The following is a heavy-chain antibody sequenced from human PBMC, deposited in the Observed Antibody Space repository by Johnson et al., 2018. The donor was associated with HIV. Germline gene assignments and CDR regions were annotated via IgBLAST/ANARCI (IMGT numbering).Heavy chain of an antibody. V-gene: IGHV3-30-3*01. CDR3: ARAGAVGFDAFDI. D-gene: IGHD6-19*01. Sequence: QVQLVESGGGVVQPGRSLRLSCAASGITFSDYAMHWVRQAPGKGLEWVAVISYDGSNKYYADSVKGRFTISRDNSKNTLYLQMKSLRAEDTAVYYCARAGAVGFDAFDIWGQGTMVTVSS. CDR1: GITFSDYA. J-gene: IGHJ3*02. CDR2: ISYDGSNK.